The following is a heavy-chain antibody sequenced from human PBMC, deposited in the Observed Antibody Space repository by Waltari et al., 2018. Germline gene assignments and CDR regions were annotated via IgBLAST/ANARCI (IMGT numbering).Heavy chain of an antibody. V-gene: IGHV4-39*07. J-gene: IGHJ4*02. CDR2: IYYSGST. CDR1: GAYFESSSHY. CDR3: ARTAYDHLTGYPTLDH. Sequence: QVQLQESGPGLVKPSETLSLTCSVSGAYFESSSHYWGWVRQPPGKGLEWIGRIYYSGSTYYNPSLKSRVNMSVDTANYQFSLKVTSVTAADTAIYYCARTAYDHLTGYPTLDHWGQGILVTVSS. D-gene: IGHD3-9*01.